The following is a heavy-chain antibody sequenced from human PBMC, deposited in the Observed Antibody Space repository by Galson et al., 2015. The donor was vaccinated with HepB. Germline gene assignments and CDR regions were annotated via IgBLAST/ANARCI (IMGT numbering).Heavy chain of an antibody. V-gene: IGHV3-23*01. CDR3: ARDGSIGSTSYGMDV. D-gene: IGHD2-2*01. Sequence: SLRLSCAASGFTFSSYGMSWVRQAPGKGLEWVSTISGSGGNTYYADSVKGRFTISRDNSKNTLYLQMNSLRAEDTAVYYCARDGSIGSTSYGMDVWGQGTTVTVSS. J-gene: IGHJ6*02. CDR1: GFTFSSYG. CDR2: ISGSGGNT.